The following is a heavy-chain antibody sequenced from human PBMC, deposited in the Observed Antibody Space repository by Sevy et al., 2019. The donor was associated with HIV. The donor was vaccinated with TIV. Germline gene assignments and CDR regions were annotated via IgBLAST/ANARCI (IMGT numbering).Heavy chain of an antibody. J-gene: IGHJ6*02. CDR3: ARGDELNSEYYGMDV. D-gene: IGHD1-1*01. V-gene: IGHV6-1*01. Sequence: SQTVSLTCAISGDSVSSSSAAWNWFRQSPSRGLEWLGRTYYRSKWSNNYAVSVKSRVTINPDTSENQFSLHLNSVTPEDTAVYFCARGDELNSEYYGMDVWGQGTTVTVSS. CDR2: TYYRSKWSN. CDR1: GDSVSSSSAA.